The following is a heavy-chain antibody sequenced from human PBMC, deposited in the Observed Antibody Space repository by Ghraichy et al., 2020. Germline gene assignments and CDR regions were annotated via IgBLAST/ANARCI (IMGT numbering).Heavy chain of an antibody. V-gene: IGHV3-23*01. D-gene: IGHD2-15*01. CDR2: ISGGGGNT. Sequence: VGSLRLSCAASGFTFSSYEMTWVRQAPGKGLEWVSTISGGGGNTYYGDSVKGRFTVSRDNSHNTMSLQMNSLRAEDTALYYCAKAWGFCSGGTCPSYKWFDPWGPGTLVTVSS. CDR1: GFTFSSYE. CDR3: AKAWGFCSGGTCPSYKWFDP. J-gene: IGHJ5*02.